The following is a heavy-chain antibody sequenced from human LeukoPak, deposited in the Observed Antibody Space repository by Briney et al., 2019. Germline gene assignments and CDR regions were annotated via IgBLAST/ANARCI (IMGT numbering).Heavy chain of an antibody. CDR3: ATEAPRSYYFDY. Sequence: ASVKVSYKASEDTFTYYHIHWVRQAPGQGVEWMGAVYATGGTTINTQNFQGRVTMTRDTSTGTVYMELSSLRVEDTAMYYCATEAPRSYYFDYWGQGILVTVYS. V-gene: IGHV1-46*01. CDR1: EDTFTYYH. J-gene: IGHJ4*02. CDR2: VYATGGTT.